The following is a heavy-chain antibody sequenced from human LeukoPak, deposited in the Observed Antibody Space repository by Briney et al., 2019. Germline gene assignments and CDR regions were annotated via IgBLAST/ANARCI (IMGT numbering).Heavy chain of an antibody. V-gene: IGHV1-46*01. D-gene: IGHD1-26*01. J-gene: IGHJ4*02. CDR3: TRVYGIVGETHHFDY. Sequence: ASVKVSCKASGYTFTSYYMRWVRQAPGQGLEWMGIINPTGGSTRYAEKFQGRVTMTRDMSTSTVYMELSSLRSEDTAVYYCTRVYGIVGETHHFDYWGQGTLVTVSS. CDR2: INPTGGST. CDR1: GYTFTSYY.